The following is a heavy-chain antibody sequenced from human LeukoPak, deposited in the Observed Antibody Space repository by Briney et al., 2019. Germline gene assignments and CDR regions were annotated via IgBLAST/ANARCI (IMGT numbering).Heavy chain of an antibody. J-gene: IGHJ3*01. CDR2: IYDTAVT. Sequence: PSETLSLTCTVSGGSIRNYYWNWIRQPPGKGLEWIGYIYDTAVTNYNPSLKSRVTISVETSENQFSLNLRSVTAADTAVYYCARFLVPDAFDVWGQGTMVTVSS. CDR3: ARFLVPDAFDV. V-gene: IGHV4-59*01. CDR1: GGSIRNYY. D-gene: IGHD2/OR15-2a*01.